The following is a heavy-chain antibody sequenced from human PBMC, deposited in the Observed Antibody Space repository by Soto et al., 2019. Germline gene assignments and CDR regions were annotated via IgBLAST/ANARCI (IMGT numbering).Heavy chain of an antibody. J-gene: IGHJ6*02. V-gene: IGHV1-18*01. CDR2: ISPYSGNT. CDR1: GYIFVNYG. CDR3: ETVDNYVTPTPQDV. Sequence: QVQLVKSGDEVRKPGSSVKVSCKASGYIFVNYGIAWVRQAPGQGLEWMGWISPYSGNTHYTSKVQGRLTMTTETSTITAYMDLGSVTSDDTGVNYCETVDNYVTPTPQDVWGQGTTVTVSS. D-gene: IGHD3-16*01.